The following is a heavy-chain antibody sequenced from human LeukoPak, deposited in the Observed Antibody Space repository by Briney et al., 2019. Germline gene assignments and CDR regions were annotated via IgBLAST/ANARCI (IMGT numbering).Heavy chain of an antibody. CDR1: GFTFSSYA. V-gene: IGHV3-23*01. CDR2: ISGSGGST. Sequence: GGSLRLSCAASGFTFSSYAMSWVRQAPGKGLEWVSIISGSGGSTYYADSVKGRFTISRDSSKNTLYLQMNNLRAEDTAVYYCSGGGSGWYSNYWGQGTLVTVSS. CDR3: SGGGSGWYSNY. J-gene: IGHJ4*02. D-gene: IGHD6-19*01.